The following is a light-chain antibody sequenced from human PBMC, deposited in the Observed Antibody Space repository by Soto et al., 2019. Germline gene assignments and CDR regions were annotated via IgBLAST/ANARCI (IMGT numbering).Light chain of an antibody. CDR3: CSYAGGSTWV. V-gene: IGLV2-23*02. CDR2: DVS. CDR1: SSDVGSYNF. Sequence: QSALTQPASVSGSPGQSITISCTGTSSDVGSYNFVSWYQQAPGKAPKFMIYDVSKRPSGISNRFSGSKSGNTASLTISGLQAEDEADYYCCSYAGGSTWVFGGGTQLTVL. J-gene: IGLJ3*02.